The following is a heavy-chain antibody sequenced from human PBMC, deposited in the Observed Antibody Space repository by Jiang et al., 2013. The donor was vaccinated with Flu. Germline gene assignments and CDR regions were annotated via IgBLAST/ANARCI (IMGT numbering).Heavy chain of an antibody. Sequence: SLTCAVSGDSISSSNWWSWVRQSPGKGLEWIGEIYHSGSTNYNPSLRSRVTISVDKSKNQFSLKLSSVTAADTAVYYCATLYTYPGPIDCWGQGTLVTVSS. D-gene: IGHD3-16*01. CDR3: ATLYTYPGPIDC. CDR2: IYHSGST. CDR1: GDSISSSNW. V-gene: IGHV4-4*02. J-gene: IGHJ4*02.